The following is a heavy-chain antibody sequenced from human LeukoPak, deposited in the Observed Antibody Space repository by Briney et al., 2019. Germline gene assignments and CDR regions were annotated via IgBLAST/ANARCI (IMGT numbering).Heavy chain of an antibody. CDR2: IYYSGST. CDR1: GDSISSGTYY. D-gene: IGHD2-21*01. Sequence: SETLSLTCTVSGDSISSGTYYWSWIRQHPGKGLEWIGYIYYSGSTYYNPSLNSRVTTSVDTSKNQFSPRLSSVTAADTAVYYCARVGRFRSGGLDYWGQGMLVTVSS. J-gene: IGHJ4*02. V-gene: IGHV4-31*03. CDR3: ARVGRFRSGGLDY.